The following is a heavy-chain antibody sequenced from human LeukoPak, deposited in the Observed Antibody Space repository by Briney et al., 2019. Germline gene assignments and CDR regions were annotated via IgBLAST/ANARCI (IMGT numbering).Heavy chain of an antibody. J-gene: IGHJ4*02. CDR2: IIPILGTA. V-gene: IGHV1-69*01. CDR3: ARGVAVAGPFDY. CDR1: GGTFSSYA. Sequence: GSTVKVSCKASGGTFSSYAISWVRQAPGQGLEWMGGIIPILGTANYAQKFQGRVTITADESTSTAYMELSSLRSEDTAVYYCARGVAVAGPFDYWGQGTLVTVSS. D-gene: IGHD6-19*01.